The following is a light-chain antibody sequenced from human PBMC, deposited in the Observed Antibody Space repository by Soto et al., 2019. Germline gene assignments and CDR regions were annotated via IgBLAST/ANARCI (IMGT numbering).Light chain of an antibody. Sequence: QPVLTQPPSASGSPGQSVTISCTGTSSDVGGYNYVSWYQQHPGKAPKLMIYEVSKRPSGVPDRFSGSKSGNTASLTVSGLQAEDEADYYCSSYAGSNNRKVVFGGGTKLTVL. CDR1: SSDVGGYNY. J-gene: IGLJ2*01. CDR2: EVS. CDR3: SSYAGSNNRKVV. V-gene: IGLV2-8*01.